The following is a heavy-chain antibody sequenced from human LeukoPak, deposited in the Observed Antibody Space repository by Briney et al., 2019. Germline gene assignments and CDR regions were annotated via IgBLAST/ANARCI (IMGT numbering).Heavy chain of an antibody. Sequence: GGSLRLSCAASGFTFSSYSMNWVRQAPGKGLEWVAYIWHDGSDMSYADSVKGRFTISRDNSKNTLDLQMNSLRAEDMAVYYCARGPWASGTHITILDLWGRGTLVTVSS. CDR3: ARGPWASGTHITILDL. V-gene: IGHV3-33*08. D-gene: IGHD3-10*01. CDR1: GFTFSSYS. CDR2: IWHDGSDM. J-gene: IGHJ2*01.